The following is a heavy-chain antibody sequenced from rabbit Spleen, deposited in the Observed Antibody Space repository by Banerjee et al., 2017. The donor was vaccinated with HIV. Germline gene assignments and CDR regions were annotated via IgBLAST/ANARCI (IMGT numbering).Heavy chain of an antibody. J-gene: IGHJ4*01. D-gene: IGHD8-1*01. CDR2: IFGGSTNNL. V-gene: IGHV1S45*01. Sequence: QEQLVESGGGLVQPKGSLTLTCTASGFSFSSSHYMCWVRQAPGKGLEWIACIFGGSTNNLYYASWAKGRFTIAKTSSTTVTLQMTSLTAADTATYFCARDYGGTTSYYLALWGQGTLVTVS. CDR1: GFSFSSSHY. CDR3: ARDYGGTTSYYLAL.